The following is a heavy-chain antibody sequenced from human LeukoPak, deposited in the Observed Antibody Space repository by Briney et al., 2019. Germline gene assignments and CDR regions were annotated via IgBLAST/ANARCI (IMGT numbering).Heavy chain of an antibody. CDR2: INHSGST. CDR3: AGGTAPLYNWFDP. CDR1: GGSFSGYY. J-gene: IGHJ5*02. Sequence: SETLSLTCAVYGGSFSGYYWSWIRQPPGKGLEWIGEINHSGSTNYNPSLKSRVTISVDTSKNQFSLKLSSVTAADTAVYYCAGGTAPLYNWFDPWGQGTLVTVSS. D-gene: IGHD5-18*01. V-gene: IGHV4-34*01.